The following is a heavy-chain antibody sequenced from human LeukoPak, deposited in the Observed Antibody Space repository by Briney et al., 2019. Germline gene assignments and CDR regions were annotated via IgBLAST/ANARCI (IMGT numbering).Heavy chain of an antibody. Sequence: SQTLSLTCAISGDSVSSNSAAWNWIRQSPSRGLEWLGRTYYRSKWYNDYAVSVKSRITINLDTSKNQFSLQLNSVTPEDTAVYYCARVGDYGDYHPFDYWGQGTLVTVSS. D-gene: IGHD4-17*01. CDR2: TYYRSKWYN. V-gene: IGHV6-1*01. CDR3: ARVGDYGDYHPFDY. J-gene: IGHJ4*02. CDR1: GDSVSSNSAA.